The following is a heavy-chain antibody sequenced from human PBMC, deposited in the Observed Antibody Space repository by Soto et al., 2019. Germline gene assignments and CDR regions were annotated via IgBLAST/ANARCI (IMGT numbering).Heavy chain of an antibody. CDR1: GFTFSSYS. V-gene: IGHV3-21*01. Sequence: GGSLRLSCAASGFTFSSYSMNWVRQAPGKGLEWVSSISSSSSYIYYADSVKGRFTISRDNAKNSLYLQMNSLRAEDTAVYYCARDLTIATPFDYWGQGTLVTVSS. D-gene: IGHD6-6*01. CDR2: ISSSSSYI. J-gene: IGHJ4*02. CDR3: ARDLTIATPFDY.